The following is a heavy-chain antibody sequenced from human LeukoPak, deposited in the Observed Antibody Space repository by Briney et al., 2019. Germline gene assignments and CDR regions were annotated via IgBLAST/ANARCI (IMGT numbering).Heavy chain of an antibody. CDR1: GFAFSSQA. CDR2: ISDSGSII. Sequence: GGSLRLSCAASGFAFSSQAMGWVRQAPGKGLEWVSVISDSGSIIYYADSVKGRFTISRDNSKNTLFLQMNSLRADDTAVYYCAKDARRTSGWYFFDYWDQGTLVTVSS. CDR3: AKDARRTSGWYFFDY. J-gene: IGHJ4*02. V-gene: IGHV3-23*01. D-gene: IGHD6-19*01.